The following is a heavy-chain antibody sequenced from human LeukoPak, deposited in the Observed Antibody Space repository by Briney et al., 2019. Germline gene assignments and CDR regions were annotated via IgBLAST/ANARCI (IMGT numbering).Heavy chain of an antibody. CDR1: GGSISSYY. Sequence: SETPSLTCTVSGGSISSYYWSWIRQPPGKGLEWIGYIYYSGSTNYNPSLKSRVTISVDTSKNQFSLKLSSVTAADTAVYYCASMVRGAPGYWGQGTLVTVSS. J-gene: IGHJ4*02. V-gene: IGHV4-59*01. CDR2: IYYSGST. D-gene: IGHD3-10*01. CDR3: ASMVRGAPGY.